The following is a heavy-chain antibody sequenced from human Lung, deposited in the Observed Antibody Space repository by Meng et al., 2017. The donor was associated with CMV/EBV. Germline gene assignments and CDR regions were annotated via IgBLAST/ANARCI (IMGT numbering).Heavy chain of an antibody. V-gene: IGHV3-30*18. J-gene: IGHJ5*02. D-gene: IGHD4-17*01. CDR1: GFAFSSYA. Sequence: CAASGFAFSSYAMHWVRQAPGKGLEWVALIAHDGSRTSYADSVMGRFTISRDDSMKMVFLQMNTLRGDDTAVYYCAKGTVTSAGIDHWGQGSLVTVSS. CDR3: AKGTVTSAGIDH. CDR2: IAHDGSRT.